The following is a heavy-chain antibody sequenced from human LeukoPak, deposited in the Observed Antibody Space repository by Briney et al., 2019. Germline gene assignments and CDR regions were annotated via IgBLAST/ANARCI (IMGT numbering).Heavy chain of an antibody. CDR2: IKQDGSDK. CDR3: ARSKGDSS. V-gene: IGHV3-7*01. D-gene: IGHD6-13*01. J-gene: IGHJ4*02. Sequence: GGSLRLSCAASGFTFSSFWMSWVRQAPGKGLEWVANIKQDGSDKYYVDSVKGRFTVSRDNAKNSLYLQMDSLRAEDTAVYYCARSKGDSSWGQGTLVTVSS. CDR1: GFTFSSFW.